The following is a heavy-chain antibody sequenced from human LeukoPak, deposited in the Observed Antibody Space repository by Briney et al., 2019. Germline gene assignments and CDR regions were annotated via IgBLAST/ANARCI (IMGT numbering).Heavy chain of an antibody. CDR1: GYTFTSYY. J-gene: IGHJ6*03. CDR2: INPSGGST. CDR3: ARDAGGWYYGSGINYYMDV. D-gene: IGHD3-10*01. Sequence: ASVKVSCKASGYTFTSYYMHWVRQAPGQGLEWMGIINPSGGSTSYAQKFQGRVTMTRGTSTSTVYMELSSLRSEDTAVYYCARDAGGWYYGSGINYYMDVWGKGTTVTISS. V-gene: IGHV1-46*01.